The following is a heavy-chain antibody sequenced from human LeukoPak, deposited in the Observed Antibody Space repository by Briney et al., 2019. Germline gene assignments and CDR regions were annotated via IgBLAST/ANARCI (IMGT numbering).Heavy chain of an antibody. D-gene: IGHD1-26*01. CDR2: VTSSGSIT. Sequence: GGSLRLSCAASGFTFSGFSMTWVRQAPGKGLEWVSTVTSSGSITYYADSVKGRFTNSRDNSKNTLYLQMNSLGAEDTAVYYCAKTMGAIDHDYWGQGTLVTVSS. V-gene: IGHV3-23*05. J-gene: IGHJ4*02. CDR3: AKTMGAIDHDY. CDR1: GFTFSGFS.